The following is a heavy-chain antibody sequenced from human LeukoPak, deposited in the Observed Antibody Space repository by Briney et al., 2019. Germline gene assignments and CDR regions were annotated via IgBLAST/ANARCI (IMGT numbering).Heavy chain of an antibody. CDR2: INHSGST. V-gene: IGHV4-34*01. Sequence: PSETLSLTCAVYGGSFSGYYWSWIRQPPGKGLEWIGEINHSGSTNYNPSLKSRVTTSVDTSKNQFSLKLSSVTAADTAVYYCARGGVLATISYWGQGTLVTVSS. CDR1: GGSFSGYY. J-gene: IGHJ4*02. D-gene: IGHD5-24*01. CDR3: ARGGVLATISY.